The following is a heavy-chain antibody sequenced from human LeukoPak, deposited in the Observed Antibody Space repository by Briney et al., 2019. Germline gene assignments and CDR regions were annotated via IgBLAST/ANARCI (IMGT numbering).Heavy chain of an antibody. J-gene: IGHJ4*02. D-gene: IGHD3-22*01. CDR3: ARSSTMIVVGQFDY. Sequence: GGSLRLSCAASGFPFSNYAMSWVRQAPGKGLEWVSTISGRADNTYYADSVKGRFTISRDNANSTLYLQMNSLRAEDTAIYYCARSSTMIVVGQFDYWGQGTLVTVSS. CDR2: ISGRADNT. V-gene: IGHV3-23*01. CDR1: GFPFSNYA.